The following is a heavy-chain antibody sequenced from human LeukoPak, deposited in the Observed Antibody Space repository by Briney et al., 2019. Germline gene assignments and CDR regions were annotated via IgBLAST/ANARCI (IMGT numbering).Heavy chain of an antibody. D-gene: IGHD3-10*01. J-gene: IGHJ5*02. CDR3: AQGWFGELLFASWFDP. CDR2: IIPILGIA. V-gene: IGHV1-69*04. CDR1: GGTFSSYA. Sequence: EASVKVSCKAPGGTFSSYAISWVRQAPGQGLEWMGRIIPILGIANYAQKFQGRVTITADKSTSTAYMELSSLRSEDTAVYYCAQGWFGELLFASWFDPWGQGTLVTVSS.